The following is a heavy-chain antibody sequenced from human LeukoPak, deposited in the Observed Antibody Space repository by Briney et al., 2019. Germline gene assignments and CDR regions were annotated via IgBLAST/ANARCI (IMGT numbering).Heavy chain of an antibody. Sequence: SETLSLTCTVSGRSISSYYWSWIRQPPGKGLEWLGYIYYSRSTNYNPSLKSRVTISVDTSKNQFSLKLSSVTAADTAVYYCARVTGYSYGRSYYYYYYMDVWGKGTTVTISS. J-gene: IGHJ6*03. CDR2: IYYSRST. CDR1: GRSISSYY. CDR3: ARVTGYSYGRSYYYYYYMDV. V-gene: IGHV4-59*01. D-gene: IGHD5-18*01.